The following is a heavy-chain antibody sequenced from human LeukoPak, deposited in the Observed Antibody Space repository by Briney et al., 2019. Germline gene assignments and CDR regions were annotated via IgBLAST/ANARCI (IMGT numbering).Heavy chain of an antibody. CDR3: ARRRRIGAAGGDGMDV. V-gene: IGHV4-4*09. D-gene: IGHD6-13*01. J-gene: IGHJ6*02. Sequence: SETLSLTCTVSGGSMSNYYWTWIRQPPGQGLEWIGYTYNSGRTNYNPSLKSRVTISADTSKNQFSLRLDSVTAADTAKYYCARRRRIGAAGGDGMDVWGQGTTVTVSS. CDR2: TYNSGRT. CDR1: GGSMSNYY.